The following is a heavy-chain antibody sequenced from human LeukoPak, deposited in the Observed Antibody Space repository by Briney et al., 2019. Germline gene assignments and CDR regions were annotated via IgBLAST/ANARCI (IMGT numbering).Heavy chain of an antibody. Sequence: SVKVSCKASGGTFISYAISWVRQAPRQGLEWMGGIIPIFGTANYAQKFQGRVTITADESTSTAYMELSSLRSEDTAVYYCARVPPNILTGYYHYYYYGMDVWGQGTTVTVSS. CDR2: IIPIFGTA. J-gene: IGHJ6*02. CDR3: ARVPPNILTGYYHYYYYGMDV. V-gene: IGHV1-69*01. D-gene: IGHD3-9*01. CDR1: GGTFISYA.